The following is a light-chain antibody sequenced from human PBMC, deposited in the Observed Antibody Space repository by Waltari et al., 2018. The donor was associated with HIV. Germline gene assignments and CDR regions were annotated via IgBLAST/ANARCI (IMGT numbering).Light chain of an antibody. CDR2: EYR. CDR3: QSFDSTSWI. Sequence: NFMLTQPHSVSESPGKTVTISCTRSSGSIARNVVPWYQQRPGSAPTIVMYEYRQRPSGVPDRFSGSIDSSSNSASLTISGLKTEDEADYYCQSFDSTSWIFGGGTKLTVV. CDR1: SGSIARNV. V-gene: IGLV6-57*04. J-gene: IGLJ3*02.